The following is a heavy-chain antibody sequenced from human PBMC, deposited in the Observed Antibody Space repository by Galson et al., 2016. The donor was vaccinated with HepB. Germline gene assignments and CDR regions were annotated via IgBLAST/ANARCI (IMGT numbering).Heavy chain of an antibody. CDR1: GDSVTGYY. D-gene: IGHD5-24*01. CDR3: ATRAGGYNYDVFDI. Sequence: SETLSLTCTVSGDSVTGYYWTWIRQPPGKGLQWIGYFYHSGLFNSAPSLKSRVTMSVDTSKNQVSLNLTSMTAADTAVYYCATRAGGYNYDVFDIWGQGIMVTVSS. CDR2: FYHSGLF. J-gene: IGHJ3*02. V-gene: IGHV4-59*02.